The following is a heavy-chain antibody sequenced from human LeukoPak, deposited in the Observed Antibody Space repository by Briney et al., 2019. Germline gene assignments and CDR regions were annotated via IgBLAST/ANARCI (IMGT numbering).Heavy chain of an antibody. V-gene: IGHV4-59*08. CDR2: IYSSGST. Sequence: SETLSLTCIVSSGSITSYYWTWIRQPPGKGLEWIGYIYSSGSTNYNPSLKSRVTISVDTSKNQFSLRLSSVTAADTAVYYCARHRYTSSSSYFDFWGQGTLVTVSS. J-gene: IGHJ4*02. CDR3: ARHRYTSSSSYFDF. D-gene: IGHD6-6*01. CDR1: SGSITSYY.